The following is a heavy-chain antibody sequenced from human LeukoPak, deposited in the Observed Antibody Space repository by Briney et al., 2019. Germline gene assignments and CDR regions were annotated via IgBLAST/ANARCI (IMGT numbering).Heavy chain of an antibody. CDR3: ARGNAYNWNYSSNDY. J-gene: IGHJ4*02. CDR2: IIPILGIA. V-gene: IGHV1-69*04. CDR1: GGTFSSYA. D-gene: IGHD1-7*01. Sequence: GASVKVSCKASGGTFSSYAISWVRQAPGQGLEWMGRIIPILGIANYAQKFQGRVTITADKSTSTAYMELSSLRSEDTAVYYCARGNAYNWNYSSNDYWGQGTLVTVSS.